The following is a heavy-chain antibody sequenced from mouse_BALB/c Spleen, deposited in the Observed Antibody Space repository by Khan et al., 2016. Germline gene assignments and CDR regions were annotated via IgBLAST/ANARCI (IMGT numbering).Heavy chain of an antibody. CDR1: GYSITSAYA. D-gene: IGHD1-1*02. Sequence: QLEESGPGLVKPSQSLSLTCTVTGYSITSAYAWNWFRQFPGNKLEWIGYISSSGLTSFNPSLKSRISITRDTSKNQFFLQLNSVTTEDTATYYCARSGNYFDYWGQGTTLTVSS. V-gene: IGHV3-2*02. J-gene: IGHJ2*01. CDR3: ARSGNYFDY. CDR2: ISSSGLT.